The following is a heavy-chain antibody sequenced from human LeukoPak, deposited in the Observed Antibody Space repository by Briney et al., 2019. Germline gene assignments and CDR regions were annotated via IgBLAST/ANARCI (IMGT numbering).Heavy chain of an antibody. Sequence: PGGSLRLSCAASAGFTFSDYWMNWVRQAPGKGLEWVAIISQDGREKLYVDSVKGRFTTSRDNAKSSLYLQINSLRAEDTAVYYCVGGIGWQPDYWGQGTLVTVSS. CDR1: AGFTFSDYW. J-gene: IGHJ4*02. CDR2: ISQDGREK. CDR3: VGGIGWQPDY. D-gene: IGHD6-19*01. V-gene: IGHV3-7*03.